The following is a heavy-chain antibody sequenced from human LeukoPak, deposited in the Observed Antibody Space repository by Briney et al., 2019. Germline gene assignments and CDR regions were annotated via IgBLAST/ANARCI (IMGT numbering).Heavy chain of an antibody. CDR2: IYYSGSI. CDR1: GGSISSSNW. D-gene: IGHD3-10*01. V-gene: IGHV4-28*05. Sequence: SETLSLTCTVSGGSISSSNWWGWIRQPPGKGLEWIGYIYYSGSIYYNPSLKSRVTMSVDTSKNQFSLKLSSVTAADTAVYYCARYYYGSGSYYYFDSWGQGTLVTVSS. J-gene: IGHJ4*02. CDR3: ARYYYGSGSYYYFDS.